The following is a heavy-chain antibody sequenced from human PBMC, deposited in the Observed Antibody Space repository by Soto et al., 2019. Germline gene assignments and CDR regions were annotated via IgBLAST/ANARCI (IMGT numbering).Heavy chain of an antibody. CDR1: GFTFRSYS. Sequence: PGGSLRLSCAASGFTFRSYSMNWVRQAPGKGLEWVSSISSSSSYIYYADSVKGRFTISRDNAKNSLYLQMNSLRAEDTAVYYCASNVAPSYYFDYWGQGTLVTVSS. V-gene: IGHV3-21*01. J-gene: IGHJ4*02. CDR2: ISSSSSYI. D-gene: IGHD5-12*01. CDR3: ASNVAPSYYFDY.